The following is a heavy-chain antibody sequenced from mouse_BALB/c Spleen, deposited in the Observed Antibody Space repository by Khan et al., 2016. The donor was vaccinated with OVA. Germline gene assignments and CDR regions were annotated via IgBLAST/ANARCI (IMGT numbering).Heavy chain of an antibody. D-gene: IGHD2-1*01. V-gene: IGHV2-6-1*01. Sequence: QVQLKESGPGLVAPSQSLSITCTISGFSLTSYGVHWVRQPPGKGLEWLVVIWSDGHSTYNSAPKSRLSISKDNSKSQVFLKMTSLQTDDTAMYYCARHGYYGNYGPYFDVWGAGTTVTVSS. J-gene: IGHJ1*01. CDR1: GFSLTSYG. CDR3: ARHGYYGNYGPYFDV. CDR2: IWSDGHS.